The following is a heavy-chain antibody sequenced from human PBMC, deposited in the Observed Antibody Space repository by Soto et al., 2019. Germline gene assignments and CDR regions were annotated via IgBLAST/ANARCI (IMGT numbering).Heavy chain of an antibody. V-gene: IGHV3-23*01. Sequence: EVQLLGSGGGLVQPGGSLRLSCAASGFTFSSYAMSWVRQGPGKGLEWVSAISGSGGSTYYADSVKGRFTISRDNSKNTLYLQMNSLRAEDTAVYYCAKSLLYYYDSSGYYEGDYWGQGTLVTVSS. J-gene: IGHJ4*02. CDR1: GFTFSSYA. CDR2: ISGSGGST. D-gene: IGHD3-22*01. CDR3: AKSLLYYYDSSGYYEGDY.